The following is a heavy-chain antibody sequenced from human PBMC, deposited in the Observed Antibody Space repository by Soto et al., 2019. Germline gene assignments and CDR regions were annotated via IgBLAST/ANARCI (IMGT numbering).Heavy chain of an antibody. CDR1: GFTFEDYN. CDR3: AKAHCGSGSFDYCGMDV. Sequence: EVHLVESGGVVVQPGGSLRLSCAASGFTFEDYNMHWVRQIPGKGLDWVSLISWDGGTTYYGDSVKGRFTISRDNSKNFLYLLMNSLRTEDTALYYCAKAHCGSGSFDYCGMDVWGQGTTVTVSS. CDR2: ISWDGGTT. J-gene: IGHJ6*02. D-gene: IGHD3-10*01. V-gene: IGHV3-43*01.